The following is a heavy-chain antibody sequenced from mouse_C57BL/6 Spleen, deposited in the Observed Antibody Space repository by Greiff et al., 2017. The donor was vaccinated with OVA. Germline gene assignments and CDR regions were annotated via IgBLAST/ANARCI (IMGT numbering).Heavy chain of an antibody. CDR1: GYTFTGYW. Sequence: QVQLQQSGAELMKPGASVKLSCKATGYTFTGYWIEWVKQRPGHGLEWIGEIFPGSGSTNYSEKFKGKATFTADTSSNTDYLQLSSLTTEDSAIYYCARSYGNYDFFYAMDYWGQGTSVTVSS. V-gene: IGHV1-9*01. J-gene: IGHJ4*01. CDR2: IFPGSGST. D-gene: IGHD2-1*01. CDR3: ARSYGNYDFFYAMDY.